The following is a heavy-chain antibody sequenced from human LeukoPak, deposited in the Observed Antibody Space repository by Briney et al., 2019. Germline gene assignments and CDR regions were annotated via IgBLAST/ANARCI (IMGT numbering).Heavy chain of an antibody. CDR1: GGTFSSYA. Sequence: ASVKVSCKASGGTFSSYAISWVRQAPGQGLEWMGGIIPIFGTANYAQKFQGRVTITADESTSTAYMELSSLRSEDTAVYYCASRRGYSYASHFDYWGQGTLVTVSS. CDR3: ASRRGYSYASHFDY. CDR2: IIPIFGTA. J-gene: IGHJ4*02. D-gene: IGHD5-18*01. V-gene: IGHV1-69*13.